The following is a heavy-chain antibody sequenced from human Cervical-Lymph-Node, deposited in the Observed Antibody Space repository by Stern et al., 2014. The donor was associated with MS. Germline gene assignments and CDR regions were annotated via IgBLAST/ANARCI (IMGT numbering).Heavy chain of an antibody. V-gene: IGHV4-59*01. J-gene: IGHJ4*02. Sequence: QLQLQESGPGLVKPSETLSLTCTVSGGSISTYYWTWIRQPPGKGLEWLGYNSQTGSASYNPSLNSRVSISVDTSKRQFSLNLRSVTAADTAVYYCARVAYSGYDSRGAFDSWGQGTLVTGSS. CDR2: NSQTGSA. D-gene: IGHD5-12*01. CDR3: ARVAYSGYDSRGAFDS. CDR1: GGSISTYY.